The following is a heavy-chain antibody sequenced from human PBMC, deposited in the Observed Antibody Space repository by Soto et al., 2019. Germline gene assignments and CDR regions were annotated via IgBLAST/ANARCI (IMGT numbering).Heavy chain of an antibody. CDR2: IYDNGIS. V-gene: IGHV4-39*01. J-gene: IGHJ5*02. CDR1: AGSIRGSSYS. CDR3: ARRDHLDCSSTSCYTSPYNWFDP. Sequence: PSQTRSRTCILSAGSIRGSSYSWGLIRHPPGKGLGWIGSIYDNGISSYNPSLKSRVTIYVDTSKNQFSLKLSSVTAADTAVYYCARRDHLDCSSTSCYTSPYNWFDPWGQGTLVTVSS. D-gene: IGHD2-2*02.